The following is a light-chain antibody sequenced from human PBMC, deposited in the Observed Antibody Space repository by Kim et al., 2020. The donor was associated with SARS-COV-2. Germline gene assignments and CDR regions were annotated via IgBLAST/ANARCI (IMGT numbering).Light chain of an antibody. CDR2: EDD. Sequence: GKPVTISCRRSSGGIADNYVQWYQQRPGGVPTTVIYEDDQRPSGVSDRFSGSIDNSSNSASLTISGLRTEDEADYYCQSYNRDNVIFGGGTQLTVL. J-gene: IGLJ2*01. CDR3: QSYNRDNVI. V-gene: IGLV6-57*03. CDR1: SGGIADNY.